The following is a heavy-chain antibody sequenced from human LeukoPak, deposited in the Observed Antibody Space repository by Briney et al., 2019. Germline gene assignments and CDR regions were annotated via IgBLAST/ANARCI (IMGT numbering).Heavy chain of an antibody. Sequence: GGSLRLSCAASGFTFSSYWMSWVRQAPGKGLEWVANIKQDRREKNYVDSVKGRFTISRDNAKNSLYLQMNSLRSEDTAVYYCAKAGSSSFSDYYYYYMDVWGKGTTVTVSS. J-gene: IGHJ6*03. CDR2: IKQDRREK. V-gene: IGHV3-7*03. CDR1: GFTFSSYW. CDR3: AKAGSSSFSDYYYYYMDV. D-gene: IGHD6-6*01.